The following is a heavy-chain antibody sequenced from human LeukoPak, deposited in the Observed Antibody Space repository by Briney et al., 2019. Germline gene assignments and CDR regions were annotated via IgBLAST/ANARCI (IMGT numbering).Heavy chain of an antibody. CDR1: GFTFSSYA. CDR2: ISYDGSNK. CDR3: ARDLTSGSLFDY. D-gene: IGHD1-26*01. V-gene: IGHV3-30-3*01. J-gene: IGHJ4*02. Sequence: GRSLRLSCAASGFTFSSYAMHWVRQAPGKGLEWVAVISYDGSNKYYADSVKGRFTISRDNSKNTLYLQMNSQRAEDTAVYYCARDLTSGSLFDYWGQGTLVTVSS.